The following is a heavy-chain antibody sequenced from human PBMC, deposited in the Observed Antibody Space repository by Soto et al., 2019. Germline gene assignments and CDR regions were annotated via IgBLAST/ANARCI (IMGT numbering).Heavy chain of an antibody. V-gene: IGHV3-30*02. Sequence: PGGSLRLSCVGSVFIFSNNGMHWVRQTPGKGLEWVAFMSYDGSDTFYADSVKGRLTISRDNSKNTLFLHMSNLRAEDTAMYYCTIVRVADSALDHWGQGTLVTVSS. D-gene: IGHD3-10*02. CDR1: VFIFSNNG. J-gene: IGHJ4*02. CDR3: TIVRVADSALDH. CDR2: MSYDGSDT.